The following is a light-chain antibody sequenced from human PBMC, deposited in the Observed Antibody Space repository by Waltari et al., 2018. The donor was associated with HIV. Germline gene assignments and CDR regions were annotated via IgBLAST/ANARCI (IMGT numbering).Light chain of an antibody. CDR2: EVR. CDR1: SSDIGSYNY. V-gene: IGLV2-14*01. J-gene: IGLJ1*01. CDR3: SSYTTSSTQV. Sequence: QSALTQPASVSGSPGQSITIYCTGTSSDIGSYNYVSWYQQHPGKAPKLMIYEVRNRPSGVSNRFSGSKSGNTASLTISGLQAEDDADYYCSSYTTSSTQVFGTGTKVTVL.